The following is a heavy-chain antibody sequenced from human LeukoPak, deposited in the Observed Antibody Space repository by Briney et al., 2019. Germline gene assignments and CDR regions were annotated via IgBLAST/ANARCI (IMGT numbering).Heavy chain of an antibody. CDR2: LNSDGSST. CDR3: ARAYYYGMDV. J-gene: IGHJ6*02. CDR1: GFTFSSYS. Sequence: QSGGSLRLSCAASGFTFSSYSMNWVRQAPGKGLVWVSRLNSDGSSTSYADSVKGRFTISRDNAKNTLYLQMNSLRAEDTAVYYCARAYYYGMDVWGQGTTVTVSS. V-gene: IGHV3-74*01.